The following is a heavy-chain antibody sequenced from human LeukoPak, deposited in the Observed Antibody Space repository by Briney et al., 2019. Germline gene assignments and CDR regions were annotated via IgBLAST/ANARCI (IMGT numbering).Heavy chain of an antibody. CDR3: ARDLRTSIAARGGFDY. CDR2: ISSSSSYI. CDR1: GFTVSSKY. V-gene: IGHV3-21*01. Sequence: GGSLRLSCAASGFTVSSKYMSWVRQAPGKGLEWVSSISSSSSYIYYADSVKGRFTISRDNAKNSLYLQMNSLRAEDTAVYYCARDLRTSIAARGGFDYWGQGTLVTVSS. J-gene: IGHJ4*02. D-gene: IGHD6-6*01.